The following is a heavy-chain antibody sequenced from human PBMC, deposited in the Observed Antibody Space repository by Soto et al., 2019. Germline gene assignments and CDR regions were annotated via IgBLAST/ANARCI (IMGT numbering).Heavy chain of an antibody. Sequence: SETLSLTCTVSGGSVSSGSYYWSWIRQPPRKGIEWIGSIYYSGSTYYNTSLKSRVTISVDTSKNQFSLKLSSVTAADTAVYYCARLLGTVYYGMDVWGQGTTVTVSS. J-gene: IGHJ6*02. CDR2: IYYSGST. V-gene: IGHV4-39*07. CDR1: GGSVSSGSYY. D-gene: IGHD4-17*01. CDR3: ARLLGTVYYGMDV.